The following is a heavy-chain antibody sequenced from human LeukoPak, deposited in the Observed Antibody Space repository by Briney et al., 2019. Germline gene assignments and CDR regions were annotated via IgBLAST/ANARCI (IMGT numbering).Heavy chain of an antibody. V-gene: IGHV4-4*07. J-gene: IGHJ5*02. CDR2: IYTSGST. CDR1: GGSISSYY. D-gene: IGHD3-10*01. CDR3: AIKPPSGWFGTGWLDP. Sequence: SETLSLTCTFSGGSISSYYWSWIRQPAGKGLEWIGRIYTSGSTNYNPSLKSRVTMSVDTSKNQFSLKLSSVTAADTAVYYCAIKPPSGWFGTGWLDPWGQGTLVTVSS.